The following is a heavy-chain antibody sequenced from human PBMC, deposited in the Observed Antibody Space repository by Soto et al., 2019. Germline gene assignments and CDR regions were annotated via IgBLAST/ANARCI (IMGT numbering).Heavy chain of an antibody. CDR1: GITVSHNY. CDR3: ARLYYYYYYMDV. Sequence: GGSLRLSCAVSGITVSHNYMSWVRQAPGKGLEWVSVIYSGGSTYYADSVKGRFTISRDTSKNTLYLQMNSLRAEDTAVYYCARLYYYYYYMDVWGKGTTVTVSS. J-gene: IGHJ6*03. V-gene: IGHV3-66*04. CDR2: IYSGGST.